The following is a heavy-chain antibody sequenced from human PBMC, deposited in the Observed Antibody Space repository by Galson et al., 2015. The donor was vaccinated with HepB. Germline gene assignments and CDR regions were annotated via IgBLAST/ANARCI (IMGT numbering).Heavy chain of an antibody. CDR3: ARIKQFRRQHYYYYGMDV. J-gene: IGHJ6*02. Sequence: SETLSLTCAVYGGSFSGYHWTWIRQPPGKGPEWIGEINYNGITNYSPSLKSRVTISLDTSRNQFSLKLRSVTAADTAVYFCARIKQFRRQHYYYYGMDVWGQGTTVAVSS. V-gene: IGHV4-34*01. CDR2: INYNGIT. CDR1: GGSFSGYH. D-gene: IGHD6-19*01.